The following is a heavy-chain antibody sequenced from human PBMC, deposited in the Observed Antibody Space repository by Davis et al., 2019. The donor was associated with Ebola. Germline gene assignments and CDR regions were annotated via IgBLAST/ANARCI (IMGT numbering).Heavy chain of an antibody. J-gene: IGHJ4*02. CDR1: GYTFTSYG. CDR3: ARAQVPTTSDH. CDR2: INPHNGNT. V-gene: IGHV1-18*04. Sequence: ASVKVSCKASGYTFTSYGITWVRQAPGQGLEWMGWINPHNGNTNYAQNVQGRVTMTTDTSTSTAYMEVGSLKSDDTAGYYCARAQVPTTSDHWGQGTLVTVSS. D-gene: IGHD1-1*01.